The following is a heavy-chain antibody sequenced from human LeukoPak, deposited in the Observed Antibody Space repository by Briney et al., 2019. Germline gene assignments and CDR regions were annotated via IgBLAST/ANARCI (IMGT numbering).Heavy chain of an antibody. CDR1: GYPFSDYY. CDR3: ARLSAL. CDR2: INPKNGDT. Sequence: ASVKVSCKTSGYPFSDYYIHWIRQASGQGLESMGWINPKNGDTKYAQRSQGRLTIAMDTSIDTVYMELRSLRYDDTAVYYCARLSALWGQGTLVTVSS. J-gene: IGHJ4*02. V-gene: IGHV1-2*02.